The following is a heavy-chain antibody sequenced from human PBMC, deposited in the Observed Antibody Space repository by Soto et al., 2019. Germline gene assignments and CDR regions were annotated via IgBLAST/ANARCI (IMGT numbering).Heavy chain of an antibody. Sequence: QVQLVQSGAEVKKPGSSVKVSCKASGGSFSMYTFSWVRQAPRQGLEWMGRIIPILDRTNYAQRFQGRVTVPSAESTSSAYIELTSLRSEVRSVYSWSRYGDDDYGEVALGRGTLVNVS. CDR1: GGSFSMYT. D-gene: IGHD4-17*01. V-gene: IGHV1-69*02. CDR3: SRYGDDDYGEVA. CDR2: IIPILDRT. J-gene: IGHJ5*02.